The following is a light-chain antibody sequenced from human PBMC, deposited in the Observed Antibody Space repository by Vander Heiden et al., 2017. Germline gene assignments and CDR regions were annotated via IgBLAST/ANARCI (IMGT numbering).Light chain of an antibody. CDR1: QSSSSY. CDR3: QQSYSTPYT. CDR2: AAS. Sequence: GDRVTITCRASQSSSSYLNWYQQKPGQAPKLLIYAASSLQSGVPSRFSGSGSGIDFTLTISSLQPEDFATYYCQQSYSTPYTFGQGTKLEIK. V-gene: IGKV1-39*01. J-gene: IGKJ2*01.